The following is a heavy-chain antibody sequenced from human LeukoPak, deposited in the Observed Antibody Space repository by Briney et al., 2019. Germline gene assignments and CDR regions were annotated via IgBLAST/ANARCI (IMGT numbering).Heavy chain of an antibody. CDR2: INPISGGT. V-gene: IGHV1-2*02. CDR1: GYTFTGYY. CDR3: ARGYYYDSSGYYYVNY. Sequence: ASVKVSCKASGYTFTGYYIHWVRQAPGQGLEWMGWINPISGGTNYAEKFQGRVTMTRDTSISTAYMELSSLRSDDTAVYYCARGYYYDSSGYYYVNYWGQGTLVTVSS. D-gene: IGHD3-22*01. J-gene: IGHJ4*02.